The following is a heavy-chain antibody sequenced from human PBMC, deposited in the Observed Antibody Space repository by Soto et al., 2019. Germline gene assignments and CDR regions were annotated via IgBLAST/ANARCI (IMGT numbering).Heavy chain of an antibody. CDR3: ARDLRCNGAYCNAPP. V-gene: IGHV3-74*01. J-gene: IGHJ5*02. CDR1: GITFTNFW. Sequence: PGGSLRLSCTASGITFTNFWMHWVRQVPGKGLVWVSQISEDGSRATYADSVKGRFTISRDNAKNTVFLQMNSLSGEDTAVYYCARDLRCNGAYCNAPPWGQGTLVTVSS. D-gene: IGHD2-8*01. CDR2: ISEDGSRA.